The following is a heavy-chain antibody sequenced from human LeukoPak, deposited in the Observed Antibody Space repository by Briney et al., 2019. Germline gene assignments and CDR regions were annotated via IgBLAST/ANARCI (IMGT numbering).Heavy chain of an antibody. Sequence: PSETLSLTCVVSGDSVSSTNYYWGWIRQPPGKGLEWIGTTHYSGNTYYNPSLKSRVTISLDTSKNQFSLRLNSVTAADTAVYYCAREGAYRTYGDYSPFDFWGQGTLVIVSS. CDR3: AREGAYRTYGDYSPFDF. D-gene: IGHD4-17*01. CDR1: GDSVSSTNYY. CDR2: THYSGNT. V-gene: IGHV4-39*07. J-gene: IGHJ5*01.